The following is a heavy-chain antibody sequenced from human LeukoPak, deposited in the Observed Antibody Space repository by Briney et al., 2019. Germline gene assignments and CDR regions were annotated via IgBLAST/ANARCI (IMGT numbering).Heavy chain of an antibody. J-gene: IGHJ4*02. Sequence: ALVKVSCKASGYTFTNYDINWVRQAPGQGLEWMGWMTPNSGNTGYAQKFQGRVTMTRDTSISTAYMELSSLRSEDTAVYYCARNYYGSGTFDYWGQGTLVTVSS. V-gene: IGHV1-8*01. CDR2: MTPNSGNT. CDR1: GYTFTNYD. D-gene: IGHD3-10*01. CDR3: ARNYYGSGTFDY.